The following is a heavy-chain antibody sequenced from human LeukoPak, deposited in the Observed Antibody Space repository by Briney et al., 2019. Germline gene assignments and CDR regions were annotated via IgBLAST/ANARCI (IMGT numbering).Heavy chain of an antibody. Sequence: PSGGSLRLSCAASGFTFSSYGMHWVRQAPGKGLEWVAVISCDGSNKYYADSVKGRFTISRDNSKNTLYLQMNSLRAEDTTVYYCAKALEVGYSSGWRHPIFDYWGQGTLVTVSS. CDR3: AKALEVGYSSGWRHPIFDY. CDR2: ISCDGSNK. D-gene: IGHD6-19*01. V-gene: IGHV3-30*18. CDR1: GFTFSSYG. J-gene: IGHJ4*02.